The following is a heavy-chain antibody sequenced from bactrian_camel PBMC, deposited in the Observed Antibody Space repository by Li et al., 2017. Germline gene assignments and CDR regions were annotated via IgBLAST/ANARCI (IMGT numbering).Heavy chain of an antibody. D-gene: IGHD1*01. CDR2: INPQGVR. CDR1: QSPYKRTL. Sequence: HVQLVESGGNSVQAGGSLKLACAASQSPYKRTLLAWFRQTPGKEREGVAAINPQGVRFYGDFVKGRFTISRDNAKQVMNLQMNSLKTEDTAVYYCKAGCFSVPYWGQGTQVTVS. CDR3: KAGCFSVPY. V-gene: IGHV3S53*01. J-gene: IGHJ4*01.